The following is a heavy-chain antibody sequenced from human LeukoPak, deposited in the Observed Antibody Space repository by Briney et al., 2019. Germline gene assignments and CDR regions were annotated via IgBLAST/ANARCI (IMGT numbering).Heavy chain of an antibody. CDR2: FDPEDGET. J-gene: IGHJ4*02. Sequence: ASVKVSCKASGYTFTGYYMHWVRQAPGKGLEWMGGFDPEDGETIYAQKFQGRVTMTEDTSTDTAYMELSSLRSEDTAVYYCATQLLYGDTDYWGQGTLVTVSS. D-gene: IGHD4-17*01. CDR1: GYTFTGYY. V-gene: IGHV1-24*01. CDR3: ATQLLYGDTDY.